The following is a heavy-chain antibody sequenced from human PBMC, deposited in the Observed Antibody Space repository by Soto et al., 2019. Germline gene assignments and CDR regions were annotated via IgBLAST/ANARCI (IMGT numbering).Heavy chain of an antibody. CDR1: GFTFSSYS. V-gene: IGHV3-21*01. CDR3: AREGYSYGLMVTGMDV. CDR2: ISSSSSYI. J-gene: IGHJ6*02. D-gene: IGHD5-18*01. Sequence: GGSLRLSCAASGFTFSSYSMNWVRQAPGKGLEWVSSISSSSSYIYYADSVKGRFTISRDNAKNSLYLQMNSLRAEDTAVYYCAREGYSYGLMVTGMDVWGQGTTVTVSS.